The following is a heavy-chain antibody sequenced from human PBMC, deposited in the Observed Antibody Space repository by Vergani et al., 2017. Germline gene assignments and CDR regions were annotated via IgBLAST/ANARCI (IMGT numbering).Heavy chain of an antibody. CDR3: ARDHIVVVPAAIPSNYGMDV. J-gene: IGHJ6*02. V-gene: IGHV3-11*01. D-gene: IGHD2-2*01. Sequence: QVQLVESGGGLVKPGGSLRLSCAASGFTFSDYYMSWIRQAPGKGLEWVSYISSSGSTIYYADSVKGRFTISRDNAKNSLYLQMNSLRAEETAVYYCARDHIVVVPAAIPSNYGMDVWGQGTTVTVSS. CDR2: ISSSGSTI. CDR1: GFTFSDYY.